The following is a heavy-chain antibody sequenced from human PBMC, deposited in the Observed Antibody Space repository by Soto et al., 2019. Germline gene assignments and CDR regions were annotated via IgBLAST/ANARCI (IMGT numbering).Heavy chain of an antibody. CDR1: GGSMGSYY. D-gene: IGHD3-22*01. Sequence: PSETLSLTCTVCGGSMGSYYGSWIRQTPGKGLEWIGYIYNSGSTKYNPSLKSRVTISVDTSKNQFSLKLSSVTAADTAVYYCARAYYFDSSSAITWFDPWGQENLLTVSS. J-gene: IGHJ5*02. V-gene: IGHV4-4*08. CDR2: IYNSGST. CDR3: ARAYYFDSSSAITWFDP.